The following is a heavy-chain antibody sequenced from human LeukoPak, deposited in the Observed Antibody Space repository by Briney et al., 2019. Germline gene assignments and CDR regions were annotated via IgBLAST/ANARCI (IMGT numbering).Heavy chain of an antibody. D-gene: IGHD3-10*01. J-gene: IGHJ4*02. CDR3: ATGYRKTYYYGSGSHSFDY. CDR2: INHSGST. Sequence: SETLSLTCAVYGGAFSGYYWSWNRQPTGKGLEWIGEINHSGSTNYNPSLKSRVTISVDTSKNQFSLKLSSVTAADTAVYYCATGYRKTYYYGSGSHSFDYWGQGTLVTVSS. V-gene: IGHV4-34*01. CDR1: GGAFSGYY.